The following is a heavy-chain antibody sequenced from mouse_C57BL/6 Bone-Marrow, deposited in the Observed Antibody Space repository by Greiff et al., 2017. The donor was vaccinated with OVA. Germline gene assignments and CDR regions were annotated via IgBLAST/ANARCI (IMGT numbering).Heavy chain of an antibody. CDR3: AIMDSTVVAQRWYFDG. Sequence: VKLQESGAELARPGASVKLSCKASGYTFTSYGISWVKQRTGQGLEWIGEIYPRSGNTYYNEKFKGKATLTADKSSSTAYMELRSLTSEDSAVYFCAIMDSTVVAQRWYFDGWGTGTTVTVAS. J-gene: IGHJ1*03. CDR1: GYTFTSYG. CDR2: IYPRSGNT. V-gene: IGHV1-81*01. D-gene: IGHD1-1*01.